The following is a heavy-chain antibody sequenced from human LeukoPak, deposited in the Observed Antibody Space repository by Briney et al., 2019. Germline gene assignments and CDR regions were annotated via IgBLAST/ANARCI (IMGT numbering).Heavy chain of an antibody. CDR1: GGSISSGSYY. Sequence: SETLSLTCTVSGGSISSGSYYWGWIRQPPGKGLEWIGSIYYSGSTYYNPSLKSRVTISVDTSKNQFSLKLSSVTAADTAVYYCARQQAAAGNDLFDYWGQGTLVTVSS. CDR2: IYYSGST. D-gene: IGHD6-13*01. CDR3: ARQQAAAGNDLFDY. J-gene: IGHJ4*02. V-gene: IGHV4-39*01.